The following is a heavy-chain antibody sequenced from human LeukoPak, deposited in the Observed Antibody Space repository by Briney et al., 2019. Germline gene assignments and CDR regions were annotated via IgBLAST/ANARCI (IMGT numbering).Heavy chain of an antibody. V-gene: IGHV6-1*01. D-gene: IGHD3-16*02. J-gene: IGHJ4*02. CDR2: TYYRSKWYN. CDR3: ARGRLGELSLDRLSFDY. Sequence: SQTLSLTCAISVDSVSSNSAAWNWIRQSPSRGLERLGRTYYRSKWYNDYAVSVKSRITINPDTSKNQFSLQLNSVTPEDTAVYYCARGRLGELSLDRLSFDYWGQGTLVTASS. CDR1: VDSVSSNSAA.